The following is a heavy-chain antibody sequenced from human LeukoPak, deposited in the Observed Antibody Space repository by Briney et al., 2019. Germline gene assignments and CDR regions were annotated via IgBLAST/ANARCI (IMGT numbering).Heavy chain of an antibody. CDR1: GFTFSSYA. V-gene: IGHV3-30*04. CDR2: ISYDGSNK. J-gene: IGHJ3*02. CDR3: ARDQFEDSSSWCHAFDI. D-gene: IGHD6-13*01. Sequence: GGSLRLSCAASGFTFSSYAMQWVRQAPGKGLEWVAVISYDGSNKYYADSVKGRFTISRDNSKNTLYLQMNSLSAEDTAVYYCARDQFEDSSSWCHAFDIWGQGTMVTVSS.